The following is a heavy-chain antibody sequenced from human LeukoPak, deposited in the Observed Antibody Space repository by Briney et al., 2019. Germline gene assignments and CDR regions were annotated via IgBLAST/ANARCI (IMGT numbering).Heavy chain of an antibody. D-gene: IGHD3-22*01. V-gene: IGHV3-53*01. J-gene: IGHJ4*02. Sequence: GGSLRLSCAASGFTVSSNYMSWVRQAPGKGLEWVSVIYSGGSTYYADSVRGRFIISRDNSKNTLYLQMNSLGAEDTAVYYCARVSYYDSSGYYFLGYVDYWGQGTLVTVSS. CDR3: ARVSYYDSSGYYFLGYVDY. CDR2: IYSGGST. CDR1: GFTVSSNY.